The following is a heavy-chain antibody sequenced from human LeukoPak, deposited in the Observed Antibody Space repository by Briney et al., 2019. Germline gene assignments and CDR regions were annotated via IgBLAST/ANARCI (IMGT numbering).Heavy chain of an antibody. J-gene: IGHJ6*03. D-gene: IGHD3-10*01. CDR1: GGSFSGYY. V-gene: IGHV4-34*01. CDR2: INHSGST. CDR3: AKAVRAKRGYYYYMDV. Sequence: SETLSLTCAVYGGSFSGYYWSWIRQPPGKGLEWIGEINHSGSTNYNPSLKSRVTISVDTSKDQFSLKLSSVTAADTAVYYCAKAVRAKRGYYYYMDVWGKGTTVTVSS.